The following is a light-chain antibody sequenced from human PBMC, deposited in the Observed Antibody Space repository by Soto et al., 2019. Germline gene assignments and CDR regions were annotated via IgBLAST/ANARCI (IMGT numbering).Light chain of an antibody. V-gene: IGKV1-12*01. CDR2: AAS. J-gene: IGKJ4*01. Sequence: DIQMTQSPSSVSASIGDRVTISCRASQSIYKWLVWYQQKPGKAPKLLIYAASSLQSGVPSRFSGSGYATDFTLPISSLQTEDCATYYCQQADSFPLSFGGGTKVEI. CDR1: QSIYKW. CDR3: QQADSFPLS.